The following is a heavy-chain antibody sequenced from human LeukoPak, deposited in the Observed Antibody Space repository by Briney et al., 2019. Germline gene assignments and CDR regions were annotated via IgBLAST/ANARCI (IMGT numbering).Heavy chain of an antibody. J-gene: IGHJ5*02. Sequence: PSETLSLTCAVYGGSFSGYYWSWIRQPPGKGLEWIGEINHSGSTNYNPSLKSRVTISVDTSKNQFSLKLSSVTAADTAVYYCARDHSSSWYSPNWFDPWGQGTLVTVSS. CDR2: INHSGST. CDR1: GGSFSGYY. CDR3: ARDHSSSWYSPNWFDP. V-gene: IGHV4-34*01. D-gene: IGHD6-13*01.